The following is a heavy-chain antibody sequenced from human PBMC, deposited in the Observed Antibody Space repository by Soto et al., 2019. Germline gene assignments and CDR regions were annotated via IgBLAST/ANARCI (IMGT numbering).Heavy chain of an antibody. CDR3: ARKVVGKGYSSGWYYFDY. CDR1: GYTFTSYA. J-gene: IGHJ4*02. D-gene: IGHD6-19*01. V-gene: IGHV1-3*01. Sequence: ASEKVSCKASGYTFTSYAMHWVRQAPGQRLEWMGWINAGNGNTKYSQKFQGRVTITRDTSASTAYMELSSLRSEDTAVYYCARKVVGKGYSSGWYYFDYWGQGTLVTVSS. CDR2: INAGNGNT.